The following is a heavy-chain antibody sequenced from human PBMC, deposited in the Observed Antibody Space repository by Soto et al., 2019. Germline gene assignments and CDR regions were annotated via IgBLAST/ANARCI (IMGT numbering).Heavy chain of an antibody. D-gene: IGHD3-22*01. Sequence: ASVKVSCKASGYAFTSYAMHWVRQAPGQRLEWMGWINAGNGNTKYSQKFQGRVTITRDTSASTAYTELSSLRSEDTAVYYCARELHYYDSSGYYDYWGQGTLVTVSS. V-gene: IGHV1-3*01. CDR1: GYAFTSYA. CDR2: INAGNGNT. CDR3: ARELHYYDSSGYYDY. J-gene: IGHJ4*02.